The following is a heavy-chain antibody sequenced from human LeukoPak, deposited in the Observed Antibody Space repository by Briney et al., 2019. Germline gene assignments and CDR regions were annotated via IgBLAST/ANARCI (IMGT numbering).Heavy chain of an antibody. Sequence: ASVKVSCKASGGTFSSYSISWVRQAPGQGLEWMGGIIPIFGTANYAQKLKGRVTITTDESTSTAYMELSSLRSEDTAVYYCARGLVVPVHHYYYYYMDVRGKGTTVTVSS. J-gene: IGHJ6*03. V-gene: IGHV1-69*05. CDR3: ARGLVVPVHHYYYYYMDV. D-gene: IGHD2-2*01. CDR2: IIPIFGTA. CDR1: GGTFSSYS.